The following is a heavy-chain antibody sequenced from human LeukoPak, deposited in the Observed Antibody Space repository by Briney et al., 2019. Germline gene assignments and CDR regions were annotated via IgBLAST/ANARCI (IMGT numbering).Heavy chain of an antibody. CDR2: IYYSGST. D-gene: IGHD4-23*01. V-gene: IGHV4-59*01. J-gene: IGHJ3*02. CDR1: GGSISYYY. Sequence: SETLSLTCSVSGGSISYYYWTWIRQPPGKGLEWIGYIYYSGSTNYNPSLKSRVTILVDTSKNQFSLKLTSVTAADTAVYYCARNYGGNSLGAFDIWGQGTTVIVSS. CDR3: ARNYGGNSLGAFDI.